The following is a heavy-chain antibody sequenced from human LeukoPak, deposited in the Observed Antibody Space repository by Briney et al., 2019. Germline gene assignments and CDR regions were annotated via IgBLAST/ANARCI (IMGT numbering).Heavy chain of an antibody. Sequence: GGSLRLSCAASGFTFSSYGMHWVRQAPGKGLEWVAFIRYDGSNKYYADSVKGRFTISRDNSKNTLYLQMNSLRAEDTAVYYCAKDYGSIETSSGWSITYYYYYYYMDVWGKGTTVTVS. J-gene: IGHJ6*03. CDR1: GFTFSSYG. D-gene: IGHD6-19*01. CDR3: AKDYGSIETSSGWSITYYYYYYYMDV. V-gene: IGHV3-30*02. CDR2: IRYDGSNK.